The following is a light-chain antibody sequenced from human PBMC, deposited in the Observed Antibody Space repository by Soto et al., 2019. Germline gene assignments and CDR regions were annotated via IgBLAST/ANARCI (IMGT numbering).Light chain of an antibody. CDR1: STDVGAYNY. V-gene: IGLV2-14*01. CDR2: EVS. CDR3: NSYTTMNTYV. J-gene: IGLJ1*01. Sequence: SVLTQPASVSGSPGQSITISCTGSSTDVGAYNYVSWYQQYPGQAPNLLIYEVSRRPSGFSHRFSGSKSVNTASLTISGLQAEDEAHYYCNSYTTMNTYVFGTGTKVTVL.